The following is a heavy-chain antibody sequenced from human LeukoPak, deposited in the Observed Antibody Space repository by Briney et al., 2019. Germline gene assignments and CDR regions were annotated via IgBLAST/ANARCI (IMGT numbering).Heavy chain of an antibody. CDR3: ARALRYFDWLSTSPEYNWFDP. CDR2: ISSSSSTI. Sequence: PGGSLRLSCAASGFTFSSYSMNWVRQAPGKGLEWVSYISSSSSTIYYAVSVKGRFTISRDNAKNSLYLQMNSLRAEDTAVYYCARALRYFDWLSTSPEYNWFDPWGQGTLVTVSS. CDR1: GFTFSSYS. D-gene: IGHD3-9*01. J-gene: IGHJ5*02. V-gene: IGHV3-48*01.